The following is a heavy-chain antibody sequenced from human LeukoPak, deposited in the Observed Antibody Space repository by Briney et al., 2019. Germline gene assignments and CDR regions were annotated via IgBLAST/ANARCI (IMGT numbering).Heavy chain of an antibody. CDR3: ARWGTY. Sequence: ASETLSLTCTVSGGSFSSGTYFWTWVRQPPGKGLEWIGHIHYSVTTNYNPSLKSRVTMSLDTSKNQFSLKLTSVTAADTAIYFCARWGTYWGQGILVTVSS. J-gene: IGHJ4*02. CDR1: GGSFSSGTYF. V-gene: IGHV4-61*01. D-gene: IGHD7-27*01. CDR2: IHYSVTT.